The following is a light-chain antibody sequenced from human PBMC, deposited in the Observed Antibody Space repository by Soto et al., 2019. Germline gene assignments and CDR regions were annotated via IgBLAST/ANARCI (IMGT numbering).Light chain of an antibody. Sequence: QLVLSQPPSASGTPGQRVTISCSGSNSNIGSNTVDWYRHLPGTAPKLLIYDNNQRPSGVPDRISGSKSVTSASLAISGLQSEDEADYYCATWDDSLHGFYVFGTGTKLTVL. J-gene: IGLJ1*01. V-gene: IGLV1-44*01. CDR3: ATWDDSLHGFYV. CDR1: NSNIGSNT. CDR2: DNN.